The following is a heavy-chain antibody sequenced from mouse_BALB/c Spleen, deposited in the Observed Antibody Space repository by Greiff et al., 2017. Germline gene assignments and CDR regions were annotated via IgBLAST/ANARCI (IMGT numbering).Heavy chain of an antibody. J-gene: IGHJ4*01. D-gene: IGHD1-1*01. CDR2: ISSGGST. V-gene: IGHV5-6-5*01. CDR3: ARRFYYYDYYAMDY. CDR1: GFTFSSYA. Sequence: DVMLVESGGGLVKPGGSLKLSCAASGFTFSSYAMSWVRQTPEKRLEWVASISSGGSTYYPDSVKGRFTISRDNARNILYLQMSSLRSEDTAMYYCARRFYYYDYYAMDYWGQGTSVTVSS.